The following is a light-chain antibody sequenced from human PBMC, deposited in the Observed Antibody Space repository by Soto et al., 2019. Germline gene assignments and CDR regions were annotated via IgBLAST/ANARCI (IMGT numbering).Light chain of an antibody. CDR3: CSHAGSYTYV. J-gene: IGLJ1*01. CDR2: DVS. V-gene: IGLV2-11*01. CDR1: SSDVGAYNY. Sequence: QSALTQPRSVSVSPGQSVTISCTGTSSDVGAYNYVSWYQQHPGKAPKVMIYDVSKRPSGVPDRFSGSKSGNTASLTISGLQAEDEADYYCCSHAGSYTYVFGTGTKVTVL.